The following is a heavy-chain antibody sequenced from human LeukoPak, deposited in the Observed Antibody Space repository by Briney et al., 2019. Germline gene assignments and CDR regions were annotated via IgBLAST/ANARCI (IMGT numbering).Heavy chain of an antibody. CDR3: AKDRNSGWYFTDGMDV. D-gene: IGHD6-13*01. CDR2: ISGSGGST. V-gene: IGHV3-23*01. J-gene: IGHJ6*02. CDR1: GFTFSSYA. Sequence: TGGSLRLSCAASGFTFSSYAMSWVRQAPGKGLEWVSAISGSGGSTYYADSVKGRFTISRDNSKNTLYLQMNSLRAEDTAVYYCAKDRNSGWYFTDGMDVWGQGTTVTVSS.